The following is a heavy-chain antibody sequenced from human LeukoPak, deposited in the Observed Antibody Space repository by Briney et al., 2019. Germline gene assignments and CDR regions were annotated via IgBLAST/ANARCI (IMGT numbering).Heavy chain of an antibody. J-gene: IGHJ5*02. Sequence: GGSLRLSRAASGFKFSDCYMSWIRQAPGKGLEWVSYISSSGSTIYYADSVKGRFTISRDNAKNSLSLQMNSLRAEDTAVYYCASGYYYGSGLSAPQSWGQGTLVTVSS. CDR1: GFKFSDCY. CDR2: ISSSGSTI. D-gene: IGHD3-10*01. CDR3: ASGYYYGSGLSAPQS. V-gene: IGHV3-11*01.